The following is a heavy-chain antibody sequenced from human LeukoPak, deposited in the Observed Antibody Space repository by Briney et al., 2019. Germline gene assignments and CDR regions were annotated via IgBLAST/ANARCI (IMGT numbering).Heavy chain of an antibody. J-gene: IGHJ5*02. CDR3: ARAYCSSTSCYSEFFDP. Sequence: PGGSLRLSCAASGITFNSHWMSWVRQAPGKGLQWVASIKPDGSERKYVDSVKGRFTISRDNAKNTLYLQTNSLRAEDTAVYYCARAYCSSTSCYSEFFDPWGQGILVTVSS. CDR2: IKPDGSER. CDR1: GITFNSHW. D-gene: IGHD2-2*01. V-gene: IGHV3-7*04.